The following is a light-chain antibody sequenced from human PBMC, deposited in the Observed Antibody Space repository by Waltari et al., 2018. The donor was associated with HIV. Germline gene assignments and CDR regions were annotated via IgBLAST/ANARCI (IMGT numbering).Light chain of an antibody. CDR3: NSYTRSSTRV. Sequence: QSALTQPASVSGSPGQSITISCAGTTNDIGGFNDVSWYQQHPGKVPKLIIFEVSNRPSGVSNRFSGSKSGNTASLTISGLQAEDEADYYCNSYTRSSTRVFGGGTKVTVL. CDR1: TNDIGGFND. CDR2: EVS. V-gene: IGLV2-14*01. J-gene: IGLJ3*02.